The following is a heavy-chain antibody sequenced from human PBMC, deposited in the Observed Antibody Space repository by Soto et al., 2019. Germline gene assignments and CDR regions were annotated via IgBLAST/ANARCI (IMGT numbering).Heavy chain of an antibody. CDR1: GYTFTSYG. CDR2: ISAYNGNT. J-gene: IGHJ4*02. Sequence: GASVKVSCKASGYTFTSYGISWVRQAPGQGLEWMGWISAYNGNTNYAQKLQGRVTMTTDTSTSTAYMELRSLRSDDTALYYCALDIYAGVVVAATDFDYWGQGTLVTVSS. D-gene: IGHD2-15*01. CDR3: ALDIYAGVVVAATDFDY. V-gene: IGHV1-18*01.